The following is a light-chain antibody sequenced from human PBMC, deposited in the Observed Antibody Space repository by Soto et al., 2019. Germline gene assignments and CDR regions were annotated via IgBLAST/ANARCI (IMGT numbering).Light chain of an antibody. J-gene: IGLJ2*01. CDR3: LSFDSSLSVV. CDR2: GNT. V-gene: IGLV1-40*01. CDR1: SSNIGAGYD. Sequence: QPVLTQPPSVSGAPGQRVTISCTGISSNIGAGYDVHWYQQLPGRAPKLLIYGNTNRPSGVPDRFSGSKSGTSASLAITGLQAEDEADYYCLSFDSSLSVVFGGGTQLTVL.